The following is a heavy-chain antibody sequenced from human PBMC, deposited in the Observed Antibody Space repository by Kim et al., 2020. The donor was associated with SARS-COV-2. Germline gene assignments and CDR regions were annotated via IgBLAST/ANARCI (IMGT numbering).Heavy chain of an antibody. CDR3: ARLASSTYYYYGMDV. CDR1: GGSFSGYY. V-gene: IGHV4-34*01. Sequence: SETLSLTCAVYGGSFSGYYWSWIRQPPGKGLEWIGEINHSGSTNYNPSLKSRVTISVDTSKNQFSLKLSSVTAADTAVYYCARLASSTYYYYGMDVWGQG. CDR2: INHSGST. J-gene: IGHJ6*02. D-gene: IGHD6-13*01.